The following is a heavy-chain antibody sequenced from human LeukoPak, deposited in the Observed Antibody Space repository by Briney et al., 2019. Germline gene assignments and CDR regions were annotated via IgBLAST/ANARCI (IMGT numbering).Heavy chain of an antibody. J-gene: IGHJ4*02. CDR3: TRRYYYDSSGYYYRDY. V-gene: IGHV3-73*01. CDR1: GFTFSGSA. CDR2: IRSKANSYAT. D-gene: IGHD3-22*01. Sequence: GRSLRLSCAASGFTFSGSAMHWVRQASGKGLEWVGRIRSKANSYATAYAASVKGRFTISRDGSKNTAYLQMNGLKTEDTAVYYCTRRYYYDSSGYYYRDYWGQGTLVTVSS.